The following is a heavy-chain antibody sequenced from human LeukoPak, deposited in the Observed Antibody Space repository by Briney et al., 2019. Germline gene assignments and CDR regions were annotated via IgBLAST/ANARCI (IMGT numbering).Heavy chain of an antibody. D-gene: IGHD3-10*01. Sequence: SETLSLTCTVSGGSISSYYWSWIRQPPGKGLEWIGYIYYSGSTNYNPSLKSRVTISVDTSKNQFSLKLSSVTAADTAVYYCASLFGSRPFDYWGQGTLVTVSS. J-gene: IGHJ4*02. CDR2: IYYSGST. CDR3: ASLFGSRPFDY. V-gene: IGHV4-59*08. CDR1: GGSISSYY.